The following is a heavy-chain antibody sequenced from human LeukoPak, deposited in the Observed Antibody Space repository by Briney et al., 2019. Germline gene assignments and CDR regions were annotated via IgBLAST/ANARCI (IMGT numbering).Heavy chain of an antibody. CDR3: ARDAKIGWIAAAGY. CDR1: GYTFTSYG. Sequence: GASVKVSCKASGYTFTSYGISWVRQAPGQGLEWMGWISAYNGNTNYAQKFQGRVTMTTDTSTSTGYMELWSLRSDDTAVYYCARDAKIGWIAAAGYWGQGTLVTVSS. CDR2: ISAYNGNT. D-gene: IGHD6-13*01. V-gene: IGHV1-18*01. J-gene: IGHJ4*02.